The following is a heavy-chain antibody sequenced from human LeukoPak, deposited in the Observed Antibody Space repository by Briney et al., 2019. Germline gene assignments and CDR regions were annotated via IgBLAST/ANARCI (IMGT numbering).Heavy chain of an antibody. CDR3: ARVLGYSSSWYGWYFDL. Sequence: PSETLSLTCAVYGGSFSGYYWSWIRQPPGKGLEWIGEINHSGSTNYNPSLKSRVTISVDTSKNQFPLKLSSVTAADTAVYYCARVLGYSSSWYGWYFDLWGRGTLVTVSS. CDR1: GGSFSGYY. D-gene: IGHD6-13*01. J-gene: IGHJ2*01. V-gene: IGHV4-34*01. CDR2: INHSGST.